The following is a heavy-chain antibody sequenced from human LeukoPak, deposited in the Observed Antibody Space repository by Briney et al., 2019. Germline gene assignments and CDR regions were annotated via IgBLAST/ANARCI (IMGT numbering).Heavy chain of an antibody. CDR2: INYTGST. CDR3: ARRRIPATITGSRLSSRFDS. J-gene: IGHJ1*01. CDR1: GYTIGSGYY. D-gene: IGHD5-12*01. Sequence: SETLSLTCTVPGYTIGSGYYWAWIRQPPGKGLEWIGEINYTGSTNYNPSLKSRISMSVDTSKNQFSVNLNSVTAADAAFYYCARRRIPATITGSRLSSRFDSWGQGTLVTVSS. V-gene: IGHV4-38-2*02.